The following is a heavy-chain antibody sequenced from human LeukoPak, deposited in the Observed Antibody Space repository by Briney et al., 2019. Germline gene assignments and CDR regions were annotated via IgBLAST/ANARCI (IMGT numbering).Heavy chain of an antibody. CDR1: GGSISSYY. CDR3: ARAAAWGGSSSWCFIDY. V-gene: IGHV4-59*01. D-gene: IGHD6-13*01. CDR2: IYYSGST. Sequence: SETLSLTCTVSGGSISSYYWSWIRQPPGKGLEWTGYIYYSGSTNYNPSLKSRVTISVDTSKNQFSLKLSSVTAADTAVYYCARAAAWGGSSSWCFIDYWGQGTLVTVSS. J-gene: IGHJ4*02.